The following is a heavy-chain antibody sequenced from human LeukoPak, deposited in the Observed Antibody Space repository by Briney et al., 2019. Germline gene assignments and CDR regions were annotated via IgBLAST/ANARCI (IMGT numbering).Heavy chain of an antibody. CDR3: ARDQYYDSKGWFDP. V-gene: IGHV1-18*01. D-gene: IGHD3-22*01. CDR2: ISTYNVNT. J-gene: IGHJ5*02. CDR1: GYTFNTYG. Sequence: ASVKVSCKASGYTFNTYGITWVRQAPGQGLEWMGWISTYNVNTNYAQKLQGRVTMTTDTSTSTAYMELRSLRSDDTAVYYCARDQYYDSKGWFDPWGQGTLVTVSS.